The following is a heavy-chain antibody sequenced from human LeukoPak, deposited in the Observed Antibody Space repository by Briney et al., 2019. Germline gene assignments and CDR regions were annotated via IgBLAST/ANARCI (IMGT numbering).Heavy chain of an antibody. CDR3: ARDSSSGSYYYYYYYTDV. CDR2: INPNSGGT. V-gene: IGHV1-2*02. Sequence: ASVKVSCKASGYTFTGYYMHWVRQAPGQGLEWMGWINPNSGGTNHAQKFQGRVTMTRDTSISTAYMELSRLRSDDTAVYYCARDSSSGSYYYYYYYTDVWGKGTTVTISS. CDR1: GYTFTGYY. D-gene: IGHD1-26*01. J-gene: IGHJ6*03.